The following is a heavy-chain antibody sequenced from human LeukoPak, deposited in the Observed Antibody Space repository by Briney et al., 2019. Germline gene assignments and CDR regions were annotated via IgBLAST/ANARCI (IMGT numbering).Heavy chain of an antibody. CDR3: ARGDRTGYSSSWYDGGLDY. CDR1: GYTFTSYY. D-gene: IGHD6-13*01. CDR2: INPNSGGT. V-gene: IGHV1-2*02. Sequence: ASVKASCKASGYTFTSYYMHWVRQAPGQGLEWMGWINPNSGGTNYAQKFQGRVTMTRDTSISTAYMELSRLRSDDTAVYYCARGDRTGYSSSWYDGGLDYWGQGTLVTVSS. J-gene: IGHJ4*02.